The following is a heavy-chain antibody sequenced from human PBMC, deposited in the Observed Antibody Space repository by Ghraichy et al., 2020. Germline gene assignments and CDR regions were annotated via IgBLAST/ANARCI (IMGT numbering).Heavy chain of an antibody. D-gene: IGHD1-26*01. Sequence: GESLNISCAASGFTFSRYWMHWVRQAPGKGLVWVSRINSDGSSTSYADSVKGRFTISRDNAKNTLYLQMNRLRDEDTAVYYCARGTGVEGTVVVLFDYWGQGTLVTVS. V-gene: IGHV3-74*01. CDR3: ARGTGVEGTVVVLFDY. CDR2: INSDGSST. J-gene: IGHJ4*02. CDR1: GFTFSRYW.